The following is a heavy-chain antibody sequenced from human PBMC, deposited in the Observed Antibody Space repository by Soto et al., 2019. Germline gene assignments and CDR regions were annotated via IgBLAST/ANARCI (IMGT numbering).Heavy chain of an antibody. CDR1: GYTFTSYG. CDR2: ISPYSGHT. CDR3: ARDRCTTAKCYTHHLDV. Sequence: QGQLVQSGGEVTKPGASVKVSCNASGYTFTSYGISWVRQAPGQGREWMGWISPYSGHTKDAQKVQGRVTLTTEPSTGTAYMALRSLTSDDTAVYYCARDRCTTAKCYTHHLDVWGQGTRVIVSS. D-gene: IGHD2-8*01. J-gene: IGHJ6*01. V-gene: IGHV1-18*04.